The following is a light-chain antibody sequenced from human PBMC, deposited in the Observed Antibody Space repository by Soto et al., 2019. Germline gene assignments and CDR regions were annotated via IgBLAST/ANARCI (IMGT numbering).Light chain of an antibody. CDR3: QTWGTGILV. CDR2: LNSDGSH. V-gene: IGLV4-69*01. CDR1: SGHSSYA. J-gene: IGLJ2*01. Sequence: QLVLTQSPSASASLGASVKLTCTLSSGHSSYAIAWHQQQPEKGPRYLMKLNSDGSHSKGDGIPDRFSGSRSGAERYLTISSLQSEDEADYYCQTWGTGILVFGGGTKLTVL.